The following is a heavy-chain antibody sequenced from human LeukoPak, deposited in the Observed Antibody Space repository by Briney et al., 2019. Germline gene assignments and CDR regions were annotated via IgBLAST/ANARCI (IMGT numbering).Heavy chain of an antibody. Sequence: GGSLRLSCAASGFTLSRYWMSWVRQAPGKGLEWVSGIFSGDSAYHADSVKGRFTISRDNSKNTLYLQMNSLRPEDTAVYFCASLMTTTHYYYMDVWGKGTTVTVSS. CDR2: IFSGDSA. J-gene: IGHJ6*03. V-gene: IGHV3-53*01. D-gene: IGHD1-1*01. CDR1: GFTLSRYW. CDR3: ASLMTTTHYYYMDV.